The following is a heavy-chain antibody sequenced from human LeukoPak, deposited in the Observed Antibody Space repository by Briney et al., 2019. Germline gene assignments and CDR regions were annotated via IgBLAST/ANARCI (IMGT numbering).Heavy chain of an antibody. Sequence: SETLSLTCAVYGGSFSGYYWSWIRQPPGKGLEWIGEINHSGSTNYNPSLKSRVTISVDTSKNQFSLKLSSVTAADTAVYYCASIGYGDPVDYWGRGTLVTVSS. J-gene: IGHJ4*02. CDR1: GGSFSGYY. CDR3: ASIGYGDPVDY. V-gene: IGHV4-34*01. CDR2: INHSGST. D-gene: IGHD4-17*01.